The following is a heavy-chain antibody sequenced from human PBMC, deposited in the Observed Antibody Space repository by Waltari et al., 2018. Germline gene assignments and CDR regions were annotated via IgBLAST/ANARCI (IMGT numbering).Heavy chain of an antibody. V-gene: IGHV1-58*01. J-gene: IGHJ3*02. CDR2: IVVGSGNT. CDR1: GFTFTSSA. Sequence: QMQLVQSGPEVKKPGTSVKVSCKASGFTFTSSAVQWGRQARGHRLEWIGWIVVGSGNTNYAQKFQERVTITRDMSTSTAYMELSSLRSEDTAVYYCAAAKELLWFGELLWGDAFDIWGQGTMVTVSS. D-gene: IGHD3-10*01. CDR3: AAAKELLWFGELLWGDAFDI.